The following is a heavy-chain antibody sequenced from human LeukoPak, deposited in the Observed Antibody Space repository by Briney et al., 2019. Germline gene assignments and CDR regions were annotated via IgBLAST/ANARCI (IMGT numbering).Heavy chain of an antibody. D-gene: IGHD3-10*01. J-gene: IGHJ4*02. Sequence: PSETLSLTCTVSGGFISSADYYWSCIRQPPGKGLEWIGYIYYSGSTHYNPSLKGRPTISIDTSTNQFSLNMSSVTAADTAVYYCARALEAVGSGSPFEFGYWGQGTLVTVSS. V-gene: IGHV4-30-4*01. CDR1: GGFISSADYY. CDR3: ARALEAVGSGSPFEFGY. CDR2: IYYSGST.